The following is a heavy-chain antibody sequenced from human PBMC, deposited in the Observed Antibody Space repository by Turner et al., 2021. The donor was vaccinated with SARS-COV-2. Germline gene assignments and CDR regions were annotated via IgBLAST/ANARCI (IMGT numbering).Heavy chain of an antibody. CDR1: GFTFSNYD. D-gene: IGHD6-13*01. J-gene: IGHJ4*02. CDR3: AKDMEQLVPLFDY. V-gene: IGHV3-30*18. Sequence: QVQLVESGGGVVQPGSSLRLSCAASGFTFSNYDIHWVRQAPGKGLEWVAVISYDGSSKYYADSVKGRFTISRDNSKNTLYLQMNSLRAEDTSVYYCAKDMEQLVPLFDYWGQGTLVTVSS. CDR2: ISYDGSSK.